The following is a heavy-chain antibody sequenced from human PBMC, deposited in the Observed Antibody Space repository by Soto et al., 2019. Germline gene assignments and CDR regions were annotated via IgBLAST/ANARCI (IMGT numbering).Heavy chain of an antibody. CDR2: IYYSGST. Sequence: PSETLSLTCTVSGGSISSGGYYWSWIRQHPGKGLEWIGYIYYSGSTYYNPSLKSRVTISVDTSKNQFSLKLSSVTAADTAVYYCARVKVDYYYGMDVWGQGTTVTVSS. V-gene: IGHV4-31*03. CDR3: ARVKVDYYYGMDV. J-gene: IGHJ6*02. CDR1: GGSISSGGYY.